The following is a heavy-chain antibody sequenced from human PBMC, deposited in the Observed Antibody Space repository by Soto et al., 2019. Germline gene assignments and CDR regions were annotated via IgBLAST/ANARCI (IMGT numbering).Heavy chain of an antibody. Sequence: GGSLRLSCAASGFTVSSNYMSWVRQAPGKGLEWVSVIYSGGSTYYADSVKGRFTISRDNSKNTLYLQMNSLRAEDTAVYYCARDGGDNSGDYYYYYMDVWGKGTTVTVSS. V-gene: IGHV3-66*01. J-gene: IGHJ6*03. CDR1: GFTVSSNY. CDR3: ARDGGDNSGDYYYYYMDV. CDR2: IYSGGST. D-gene: IGHD1-1*01.